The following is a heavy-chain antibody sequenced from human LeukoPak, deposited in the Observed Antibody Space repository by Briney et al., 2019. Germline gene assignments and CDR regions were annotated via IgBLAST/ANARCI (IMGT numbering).Heavy chain of an antibody. CDR2: TYYRSKWYT. Sequence: SQTLSLTCAISGDSVSSNSAAWNWIRQSPSRGLEWLGRTYYRSKWYTYYAVPVKSRISINRDTSKNQISLRLNSVTPEDTAVYYCARSTGPIDYWGQGTLVTVSS. V-gene: IGHV6-1*01. D-gene: IGHD1-1*01. CDR1: GDSVSSNSAA. J-gene: IGHJ4*02. CDR3: ARSTGPIDY.